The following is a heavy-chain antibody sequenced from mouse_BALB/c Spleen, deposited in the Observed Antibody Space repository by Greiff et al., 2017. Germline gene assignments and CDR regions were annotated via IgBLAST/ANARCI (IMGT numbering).Heavy chain of an antibody. Sequence: VQLVESGPGLVAPSQSLSITCTVSGFSLTSYGVHWVRQPPGKGLEWLGVIWAGGSTNYNSALMSRLSISKDNSKSQVFLKMNSLQTDDTAMYYCATLSGTGGFAYWGQGTLVTVSA. V-gene: IGHV2-9*02. CDR1: GFSLTSYG. D-gene: IGHD4-1*01. CDR2: IWAGGST. CDR3: ATLSGTGGFAY. J-gene: IGHJ3*01.